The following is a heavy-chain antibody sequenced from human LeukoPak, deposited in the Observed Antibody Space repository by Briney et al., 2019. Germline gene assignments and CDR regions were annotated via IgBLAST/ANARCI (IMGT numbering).Heavy chain of an antibody. V-gene: IGHV3-33*01. D-gene: IGHD3-10*01. J-gene: IGHJ4*02. CDR3: ASRSLWYGEDY. CDR1: GFTFSSYG. CDR2: IWYDGSNK. Sequence: PGRSLRLSCAASGFTFSSYGMHWVRQAPGKGLEWVAVIWYDGSNKYYADSVKGRFTISRDNSKNTLYLQMNSLRAEDTAVYYCASRSLWYGEDYWGQGTLVTVSS.